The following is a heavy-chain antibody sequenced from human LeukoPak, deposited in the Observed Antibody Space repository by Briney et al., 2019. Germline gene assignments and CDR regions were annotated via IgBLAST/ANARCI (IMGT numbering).Heavy chain of an antibody. Sequence: GGSLRLSCAASGFTFSSNYMSWVRQAPGKGLEWVSVIYSGGSTYYADSVKGRFTISRNNSKIALYLQMNSLRAEVTAVYYCASDSSSSPYYFDYWGQGTLVTVSS. V-gene: IGHV3-66*01. CDR2: IYSGGST. J-gene: IGHJ4*02. D-gene: IGHD6-13*01. CDR1: GFTFSSNY. CDR3: ASDSSSSPYYFDY.